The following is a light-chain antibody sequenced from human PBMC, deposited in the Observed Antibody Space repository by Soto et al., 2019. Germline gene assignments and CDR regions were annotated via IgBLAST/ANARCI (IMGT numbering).Light chain of an antibody. V-gene: IGLV2-11*01. CDR2: DVS. CDR3: CSYAGTYTGV. Sequence: QSVLTQPRSVSGSPGQSVSISCTGTSXDVGRYSYASWYQQHPGKAPKLMIYDVSERPSGVPDRFSGSKSGNTASLTTSGLQAEDEADYYCCSYAGTYTGVYGTGTKSPS. CDR1: SXDVGRYSY. J-gene: IGLJ1*01.